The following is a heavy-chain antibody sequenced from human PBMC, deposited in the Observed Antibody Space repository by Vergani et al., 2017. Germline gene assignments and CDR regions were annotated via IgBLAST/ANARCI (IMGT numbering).Heavy chain of an antibody. D-gene: IGHD2-8*01. CDR3: ARGYCTNGVCYSSPAFDI. V-gene: IGHV4-39*07. CDR1: GGSISSSSYY. J-gene: IGHJ3*02. CDR2: IYYSGRT. Sequence: QLQLQESGPGLVKPSETLSLTCTVSGGSISSSSYYWGWLRQPPGKGLEWIGSIYYSGRTYYNPSLKSRVTISVDTSKNQFSLKLSSVTAADTAVYYCARGYCTNGVCYSSPAFDIWGQGTMVTVSS.